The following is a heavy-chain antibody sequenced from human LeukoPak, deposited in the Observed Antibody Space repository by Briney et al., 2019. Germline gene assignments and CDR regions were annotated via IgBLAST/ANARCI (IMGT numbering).Heavy chain of an antibody. V-gene: IGHV3-20*04. CDR1: GFTFDDYG. J-gene: IGHJ4*02. CDR3: ARVHSSGLSYYFDY. Sequence: GGSLRLSCAASGFTFDDYGMSWVRQAPGKGLEWVSGINWNGGSTGYADSVKGRFTISRDNAKNSQYLQMNSLRAEDTALYYCARVHSSGLSYYFDYWGQGTLVTVSS. D-gene: IGHD6-19*01. CDR2: INWNGGST.